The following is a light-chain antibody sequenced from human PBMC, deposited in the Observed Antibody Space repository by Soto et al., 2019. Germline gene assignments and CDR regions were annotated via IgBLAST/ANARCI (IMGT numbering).Light chain of an antibody. Sequence: DIQMTQSPSTLSASVGDRVTITCRASQSISSWLAWYQQTAGKAPKLLIYKACSLESGVPSRFSGSGSGTEFTLTISSLQPDDFATYYCQQYNSYSETFGQGTKVDIK. V-gene: IGKV1-5*03. CDR3: QQYNSYSET. CDR2: KAC. J-gene: IGKJ1*01. CDR1: QSISSW.